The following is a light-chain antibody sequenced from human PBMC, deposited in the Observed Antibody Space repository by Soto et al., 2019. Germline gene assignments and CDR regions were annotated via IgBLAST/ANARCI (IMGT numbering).Light chain of an antibody. V-gene: IGKV3-11*01. J-gene: IGKJ4*01. CDR2: DVS. CDR3: QQRTTWPT. Sequence: EIVLTQSPATLSLSPGDRATLSCRASQSVTSSLAWFQQKPGQAPRLLIYDVSRRAPAIPARFSGSGSGTEFTLTISSLEPEDFAFYYCQQRTTWPTFGGGTKVEIK. CDR1: QSVTSS.